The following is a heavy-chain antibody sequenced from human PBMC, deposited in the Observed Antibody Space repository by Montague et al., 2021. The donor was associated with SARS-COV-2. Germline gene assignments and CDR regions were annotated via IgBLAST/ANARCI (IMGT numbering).Heavy chain of an antibody. V-gene: IGHV3-23*01. CDR2: ISISDGNT. Sequence: SLRLSCAASGFTFSSYAMSLFRQAPVKGLVWVSTISISDGNTYYSDSVKVLFTISRDKSKNTLYLQMNSLRAEDTAVYYCAKDRQLVGDDAFDIWGQGTMVTVSS. J-gene: IGHJ3*02. CDR3: AKDRQLVGDDAFDI. D-gene: IGHD6-13*01. CDR1: GFTFSSYA.